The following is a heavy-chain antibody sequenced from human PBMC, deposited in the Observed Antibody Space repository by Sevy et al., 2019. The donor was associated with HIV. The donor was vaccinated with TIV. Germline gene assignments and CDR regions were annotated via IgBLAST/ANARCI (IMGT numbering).Heavy chain of an antibody. J-gene: IGHJ4*02. V-gene: IGHV3-30*02. CDR3: ARDPLISLRADLFDY. CDR1: GFTFSSYG. D-gene: IGHD3-16*01. Sequence: GGSLRLSCAASGFTFSSYGMHWVRQAPGKGLEWVAFIQFDGNKKYSADSIKGRFTISRDNSKNTLYLQMNSLRAEDTAVYYCARDPLISLRADLFDYRGQGTLVTVSS. CDR2: IQFDGNKK.